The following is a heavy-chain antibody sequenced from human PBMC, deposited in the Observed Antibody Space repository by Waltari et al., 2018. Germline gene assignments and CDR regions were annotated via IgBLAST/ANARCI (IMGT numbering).Heavy chain of an antibody. J-gene: IGHJ5*02. CDR3: ARPKWRTSWKMGEFDP. CDR1: GGSISGNY. CDR2: IYSSGST. Sequence: QVQLQESGPGLLKPSETLSLTCIVPGGSISGNYWTWIRQPAGRGLEWIGRIYSSGSTNYNPSLKSRVAMSIDTSKNQFSLKLTSVTAADTAVYYCARPKWRTSWKMGEFDPWGQGTLVTVSS. V-gene: IGHV4-4*07. D-gene: IGHD2-2*01.